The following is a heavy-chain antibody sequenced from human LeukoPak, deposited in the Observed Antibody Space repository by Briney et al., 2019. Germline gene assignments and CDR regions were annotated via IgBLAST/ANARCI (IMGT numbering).Heavy chain of an antibody. CDR3: AREVRGLDY. CDR2: LTSSSGYI. J-gene: IGHJ4*02. V-gene: IGHV3-21*01. CDR1: GXTFSHYA. Sequence: GGSLRLSCAASGXTFSHYAMNWVRQAPGKGLESVSSLTSSSGYIYYADSVKGRFTISRDNAKSSLFLQMNSLRAEDTAVYFCAREVRGLDYWGQGTLVTVSS. D-gene: IGHD3-10*01.